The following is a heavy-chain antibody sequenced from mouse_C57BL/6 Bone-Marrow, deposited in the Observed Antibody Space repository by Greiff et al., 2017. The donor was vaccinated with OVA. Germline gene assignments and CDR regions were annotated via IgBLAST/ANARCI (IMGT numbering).Heavy chain of an antibody. CDR1: GFTFSDYG. CDR3: AKGKANWDYFDD. J-gene: IGHJ2*01. D-gene: IGHD4-1*01. V-gene: IGHV5-17*01. CDR2: ISSGSSTI. Sequence: EVQVVESGGGLVKPGGSLKLSCAASGFTFSDYGMHWVRQAPEKGLEWVAYISSGSSTIYYADTVKGRFTISRDNAKNTLFLQMTSLRSEDTAMYYCAKGKANWDYFDDWGQGTTLTVSS.